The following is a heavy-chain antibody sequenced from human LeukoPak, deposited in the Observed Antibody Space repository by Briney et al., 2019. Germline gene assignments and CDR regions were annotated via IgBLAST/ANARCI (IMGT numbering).Heavy chain of an antibody. D-gene: IGHD3-16*01. Sequence: SETLSLTCTVSGGSISSSIYYGGWIRQPPGKGLGGIGTIYYSGRTYYNPYLKSPVTISHDKSKNQFYLKLSSVPAADTAVYYWARQFLGGQFDPWGQGTLVTVSS. CDR2: IYYSGRT. J-gene: IGHJ5*02. CDR1: GGSISSSIYY. CDR3: ARQFLGGQFDP. V-gene: IGHV4-39*01.